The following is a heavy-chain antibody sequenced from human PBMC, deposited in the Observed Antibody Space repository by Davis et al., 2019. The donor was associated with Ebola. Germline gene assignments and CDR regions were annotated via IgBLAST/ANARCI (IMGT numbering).Heavy chain of an antibody. Sequence: PSETLSLTCAVSGYSISSGYYWGWIRQPPGKGLEWIGSIYHSGSTYYNPSLKSRVTISVDTSKNQFSLKLSSVTAADTAVYYCARFYYMDVWGKGTTVTVSS. J-gene: IGHJ6*03. CDR1: GYSISSGYY. CDR2: IYHSGST. V-gene: IGHV4-38-2*01. CDR3: ARFYYMDV.